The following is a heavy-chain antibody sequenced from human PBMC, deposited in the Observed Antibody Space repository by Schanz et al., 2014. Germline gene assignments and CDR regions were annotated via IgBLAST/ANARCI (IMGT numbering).Heavy chain of an antibody. V-gene: IGHV1-18*01. Sequence: QVQLVQSGAEVKKPGASVKVSCKASGYTLTGFGVSWVRQPPGQGREWMGWISAYSGNSKYAQKHRGRVTMTIDTSTKTAYMELRSLTSDDTAVYYWARFNSGSHSPPYYYYGMDVWGQGTTVTVSS. D-gene: IGHD1-26*01. CDR3: ARFNSGSHSPPYYYYGMDV. CDR2: ISAYSGNS. CDR1: GYTLTGFG. J-gene: IGHJ6*02.